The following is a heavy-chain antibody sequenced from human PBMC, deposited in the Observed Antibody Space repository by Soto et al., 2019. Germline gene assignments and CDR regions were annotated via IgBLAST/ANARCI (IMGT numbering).Heavy chain of an antibody. V-gene: IGHV3-21*01. D-gene: IGHD3-10*01. Sequence: NPGGSLRLSCEASGFTLTTYTMNWVRQASGKGLEWVSSITSSSGRIYYADSVKGRFTISRDNARNSLYLQMNSLRAEDTAVYYCVRERGLSSFYGMDVWGQGTTVTVSS. CDR2: ITSSSGRI. CDR1: GFTLTTYT. J-gene: IGHJ6*02. CDR3: VRERGLSSFYGMDV.